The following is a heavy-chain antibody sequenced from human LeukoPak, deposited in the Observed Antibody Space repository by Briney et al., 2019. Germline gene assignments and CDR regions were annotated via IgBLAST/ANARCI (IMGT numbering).Heavy chain of an antibody. Sequence: SQTLSLSCTVSGGSISSGDYYWSWIRQPPGKGLEWIGYIYYSGSTYYNPSLKSRVTISVDTSKNQFSLKLSSVTAADTAVYYCARGLYYDSSGLFDYWGQGTLVTVSS. J-gene: IGHJ4*02. CDR1: GGSISSGDYY. D-gene: IGHD3-22*01. CDR2: IYYSGST. CDR3: ARGLYYDSSGLFDY. V-gene: IGHV4-30-4*01.